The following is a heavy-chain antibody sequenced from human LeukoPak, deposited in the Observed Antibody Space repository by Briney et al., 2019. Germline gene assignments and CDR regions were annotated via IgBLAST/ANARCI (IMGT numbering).Heavy chain of an antibody. CDR2: TYYRSKWYN. V-gene: IGHV6-1*01. D-gene: IGHD3-3*01. CDR3: ARDSVLRSIRGFDP. J-gene: IGHJ5*02. Sequence: SQTLSLTCAISGDSVSSNSAAWNWIRQSPSRGLEWLGKTYYRSKWYNDYAVSVESRITINPDTSKNQFSLKLSSVTAADTAVYYCARDSVLRSIRGFDPWGQGTLVTVSS. CDR1: GDSVSSNSAA.